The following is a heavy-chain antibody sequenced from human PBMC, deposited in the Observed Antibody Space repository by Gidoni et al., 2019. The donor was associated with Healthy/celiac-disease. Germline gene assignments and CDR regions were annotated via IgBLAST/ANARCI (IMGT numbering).Heavy chain of an antibody. CDR1: GGSFSGYY. CDR3: ARGRDWWELHNNWFDP. D-gene: IGHD1-26*01. CDR2: INHSGST. Sequence: QLQLQQWGAGLLKPSETLSLTCAVYGGSFSGYYWSWIRQPPGKGLEWIGEINHSGSTNYNPSLKSRVTISVDTSKNQFSLKLSSVTAADTAVYYCARGRDWWELHNNWFDPWGQGTLVTVSS. V-gene: IGHV4-34*01. J-gene: IGHJ5*02.